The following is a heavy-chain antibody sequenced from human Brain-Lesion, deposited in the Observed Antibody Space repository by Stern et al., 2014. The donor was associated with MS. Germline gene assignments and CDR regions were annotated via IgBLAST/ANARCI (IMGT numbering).Heavy chain of an antibody. Sequence: VHLVESGPGLVKPSGTLSLTCAVSGGSISSGNWGRWVRQSPGERLEWIGEMYHSGITNYNPSLESRVSISIDKSKNQFSLKVYSLTAADTAVYYCASNRGSGSFFDSWGQGSLVTVSS. CDR1: GGSISSGNW. CDR3: ASNRGSGSFFDS. D-gene: IGHD1-26*01. J-gene: IGHJ4*02. CDR2: MYHSGIT. V-gene: IGHV4-4*02.